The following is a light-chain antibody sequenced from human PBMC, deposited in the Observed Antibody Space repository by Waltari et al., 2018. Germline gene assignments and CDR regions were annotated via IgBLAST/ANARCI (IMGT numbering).Light chain of an antibody. CDR1: QTNLHNPNNNYY. J-gene: IGKJ1*01. CDR2: WAS. Sequence: DIVMTQSPDSLAVSLGERATINCKSSQTNLHNPNNNYYLAWYQQKPGQPPKLLIYWASTRESGVPDRFSGSGFGTDFTLTISSLQAEDVAVYYCQQYDSPPWTFGQGTKVEI. V-gene: IGKV4-1*01. CDR3: QQYDSPPWT.